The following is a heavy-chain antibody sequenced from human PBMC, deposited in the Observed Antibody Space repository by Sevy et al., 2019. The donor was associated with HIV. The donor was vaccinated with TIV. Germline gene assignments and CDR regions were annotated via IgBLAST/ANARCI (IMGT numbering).Heavy chain of an antibody. J-gene: IGHJ4*02. CDR3: ARAQQITMLVVIGGLYFDF. CDR1: GLTFSSNW. D-gene: IGHD3-22*01. Sequence: GGSLRLSCATSGLTFSSNWMTWVRQAPGKGLEWVANVKQDMSEKYYADSVKGRFTISRDNAKNSLYLEMNSLRAEDTAVYYCARAQQITMLVVIGGLYFDFWGQGTLVTVSS. CDR2: VKQDMSEK. V-gene: IGHV3-7*01.